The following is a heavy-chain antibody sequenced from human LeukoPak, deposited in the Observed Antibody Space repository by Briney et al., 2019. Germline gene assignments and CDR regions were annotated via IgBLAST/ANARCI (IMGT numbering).Heavy chain of an antibody. CDR3: ARDRFKLDCSSTRCPPST. CDR1: GFTFSTYA. J-gene: IGHJ5*02. CDR2: ISSDGTNK. V-gene: IGHV3-30*15. D-gene: IGHD2-2*01. Sequence: GGSLRLSCAASGFTFSTYAMHWVRQAPGRGLEWVAVISSDGTNKYYADSVKGRFTISRDNPENTLYLQMSSLRADDTAVYYCARDRFKLDCSSTRCPPSTWGQGTLVTVSS.